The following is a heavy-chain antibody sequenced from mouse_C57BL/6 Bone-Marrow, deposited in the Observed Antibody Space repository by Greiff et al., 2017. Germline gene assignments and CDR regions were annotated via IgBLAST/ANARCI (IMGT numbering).Heavy chain of an antibody. CDR3: AGWGHYCGCGDGG. J-gene: IGHJ1*03. CDR2: IDPANGNT. CDR1: GFTFKNSY. V-gene: IGHV14-3*01. Sequence: VQLKESVAELVRPGASVKLSCTASGFTFKNSYMHWVKQRPEQGLEWIGRIDPANGNTKYAPKFQGKATITADTSSNTAYLQLSSLTSEDTAIYYCAGWGHYCGCGDGGWGKGATVTVA. D-gene: IGHD1-1*01.